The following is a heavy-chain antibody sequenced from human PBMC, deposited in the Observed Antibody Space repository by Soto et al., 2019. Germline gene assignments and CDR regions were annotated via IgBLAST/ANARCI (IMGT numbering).Heavy chain of an antibody. CDR1: GFTFSSYG. CDR3: AKDAESLYYFDY. CDR2: ISYDGSNK. Sequence: QVQLVESGGGVVQPGRSLRLSCAASGFTFSSYGMHWVRQAPGKGLEWVAVISYDGSNKYYADSVKGRFTISRDNSKNTLYLQMNSLRAEDTAVYYCAKDAESLYYFDYWGQGTLVTVSS. V-gene: IGHV3-30*18. J-gene: IGHJ4*02.